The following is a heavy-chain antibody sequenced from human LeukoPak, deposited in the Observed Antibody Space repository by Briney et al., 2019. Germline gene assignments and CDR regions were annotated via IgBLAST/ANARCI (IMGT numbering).Heavy chain of an antibody. CDR2: INPSGGST. D-gene: IGHD1-26*01. V-gene: IGHV1-46*01. Sequence: ASVKVSCKASGYTLTSYYLHWVRQAPGQGLEWMGIINPSGGSTSYAQKFQGRVTMTRDTSTSTVYMELSSLRSEDTAVYYCARETIVGANNPSFDYWGQGTLVTVSS. J-gene: IGHJ4*02. CDR1: GYTLTSYY. CDR3: ARETIVGANNPSFDY.